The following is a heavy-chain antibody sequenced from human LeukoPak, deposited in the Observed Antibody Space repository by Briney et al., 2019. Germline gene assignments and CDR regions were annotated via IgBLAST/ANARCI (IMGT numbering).Heavy chain of an antibody. D-gene: IGHD5-24*01. CDR1: GYTFTSYW. V-gene: IGHV5-51*01. CDR3: ATHPGGLQSGFDN. Sequence: GESLKISCKGSGYTFTSYWIGWVRQMPGKGLEYMGIIHPCDSDTRYSPSFQGQVTISVDRSSSTAYLQWSRLKASDTAMYYCATHPGGLQSGFDNWGQGTLVTVSS. J-gene: IGHJ4*02. CDR2: IHPCDSDT.